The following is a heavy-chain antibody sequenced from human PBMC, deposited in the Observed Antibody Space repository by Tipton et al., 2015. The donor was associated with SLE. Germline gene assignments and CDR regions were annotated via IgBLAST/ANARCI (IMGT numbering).Heavy chain of an antibody. J-gene: IGHJ4*02. Sequence: SLRLSCAASGFTFSNAWMSWVRQAPGKGLEWVGRIKSKTDGGTTDYAAPVKGRFTISRDGSKNTLYLQMNSLKTEDTAVYYCTTSVGAKYYFDYWGQGTLVTVSS. V-gene: IGHV3-15*01. CDR2: IKSKTDGGTT. CDR1: GFTFSNAW. CDR3: TTSVGAKYYFDY. D-gene: IGHD1-26*01.